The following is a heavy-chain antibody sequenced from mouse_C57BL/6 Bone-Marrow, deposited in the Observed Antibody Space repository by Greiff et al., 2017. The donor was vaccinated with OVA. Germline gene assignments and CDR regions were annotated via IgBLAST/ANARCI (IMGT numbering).Heavy chain of an antibody. V-gene: IGHV1-76*01. D-gene: IGHD6-5*01. CDR2: IYPGSGNT. J-gene: IGHJ4*01. Sequence: QVQLQQSGAELVRPGASVKLSCKASGYTFTDYYINWVKQRPGQGLEWIARIYPGSGNTYYNEKFKGKATLTAEKSSSTAYMQLSSLTSEDSAVYFCASYAFYAMDYWGQGTSVTVSS. CDR3: ASYAFYAMDY. CDR1: GYTFTDYY.